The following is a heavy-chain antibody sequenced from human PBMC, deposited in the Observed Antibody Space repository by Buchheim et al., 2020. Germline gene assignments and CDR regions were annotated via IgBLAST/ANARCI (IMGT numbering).Heavy chain of an antibody. J-gene: IGHJ4*02. V-gene: IGHV3-23*01. CDR1: GFTFSSYA. CDR3: AKDRWGTYDSSGYYFGVPDY. Sequence: EVQLLESGGGLVQPGGSLRLSCAASGFTFSSYAMSWVRQAPGKGVEWVSAISGSGGSTYYADSVKGRFTISRDNSKNRLYLQMNSLRAEDTAVYYCAKDRWGTYDSSGYYFGVPDYWGQGTL. CDR2: ISGSGGST. D-gene: IGHD3-22*01.